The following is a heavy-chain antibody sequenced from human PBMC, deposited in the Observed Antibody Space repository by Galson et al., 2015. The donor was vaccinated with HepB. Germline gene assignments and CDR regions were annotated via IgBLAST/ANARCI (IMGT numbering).Heavy chain of an antibody. CDR1: GFTLSSID. Sequence: SLRLSCAASGFTLSSIDMHWVRQAPGKGLEYVAVISSNGGSTHYAESVKGRFTISRHNSKNMLYFQMSSLRDEDTAVYYCMGWAWQLEREFDYWGQGIPVTVSS. V-gene: IGHV3-64D*06. J-gene: IGHJ4*02. CDR3: MGWAWQLEREFDY. D-gene: IGHD1-1*01. CDR2: ISSNGGST.